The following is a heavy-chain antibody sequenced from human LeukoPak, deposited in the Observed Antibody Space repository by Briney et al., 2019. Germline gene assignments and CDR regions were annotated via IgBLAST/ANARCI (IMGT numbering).Heavy chain of an antibody. D-gene: IGHD3-16*01. Sequence: SVKVSCKASGGTFSRYAINWVRQAPGQGLEWMGGIIPVFDTPNYAQKFQGRVSITTDESTSTAYVELSSLKSEDTAVYYCARGGIWDYYHYMDVWGRGTPVTVSS. J-gene: IGHJ6*03. CDR3: ARGGIWDYYHYMDV. V-gene: IGHV1-69*05. CDR2: IIPVFDTP. CDR1: GGTFSRYA.